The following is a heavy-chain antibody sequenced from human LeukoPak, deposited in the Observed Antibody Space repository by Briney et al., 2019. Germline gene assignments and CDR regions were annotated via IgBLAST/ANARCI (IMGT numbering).Heavy chain of an antibody. CDR1: GGSTSSYY. V-gene: IGHV4-59*08. CDR3: ARHWETSSWYVDY. J-gene: IGHJ4*02. D-gene: IGHD6-13*01. Sequence: PSETLSLTCTVSGGSTSSYYWSWIRQPPGKGLEWIGYIYYSGSTHYNPSLKSRVTISLDTSKNQLSLKVSSVTAADTAVYYCARHWETSSWYVDYWGQGTLVTVSS. CDR2: IYYSGST.